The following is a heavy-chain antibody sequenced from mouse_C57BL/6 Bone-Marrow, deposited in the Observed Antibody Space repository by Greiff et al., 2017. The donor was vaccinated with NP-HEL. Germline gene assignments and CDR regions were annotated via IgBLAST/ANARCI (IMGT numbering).Heavy chain of an antibody. CDR2: IDHENGDT. J-gene: IGHJ3*01. CDR3: TTDVFFAY. V-gene: IGHV14-4*01. Sequence: VQLPPSLAELVRPGASVKLSCTASGFNIKDDYMHWVKQGPEQGLEWIGWIDHENGDTEYASKFQGKVTIPADTSSNTAYLQLSSLTSEDTAVYYCTTDVFFAYWGRGTLVTVSA. CDR1: GFNIKDDY.